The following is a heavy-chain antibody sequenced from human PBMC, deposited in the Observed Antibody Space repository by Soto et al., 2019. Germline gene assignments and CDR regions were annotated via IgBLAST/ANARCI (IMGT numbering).Heavy chain of an antibody. J-gene: IGHJ6*02. CDR3: ARDSIVVVGRSYYYYGMDV. D-gene: IGHD2-15*01. CDR2: INPSGGST. CDR1: GYTFTSYY. V-gene: IGHV1-46*01. Sequence: ASVKVSCKASGYTFTSYYMHWVRQAPGQGLEWMGIINPSGGSTSYAQKFQGRVTMTRDTSTSTVYMELNSLRSEDTAVYYCARDSIVVVGRSYYYYGMDVWGQGTTVTVSS.